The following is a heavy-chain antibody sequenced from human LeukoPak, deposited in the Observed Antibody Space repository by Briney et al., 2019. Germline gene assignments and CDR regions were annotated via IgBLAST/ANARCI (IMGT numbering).Heavy chain of an antibody. D-gene: IGHD6-19*01. J-gene: IGHJ4*02. Sequence: SETLSLTCTVSGGSISSYYWSWIRQPPGKGLEWIGYIYYSGSTNYNPSLKSRVTISVDTSKNQFSLELSSVTAADTAVYYCARGGVAGTPYYFDYWGQGTLVTVSS. CDR3: ARGGVAGTPYYFDY. CDR1: GGSISSYY. CDR2: IYYSGST. V-gene: IGHV4-59*01.